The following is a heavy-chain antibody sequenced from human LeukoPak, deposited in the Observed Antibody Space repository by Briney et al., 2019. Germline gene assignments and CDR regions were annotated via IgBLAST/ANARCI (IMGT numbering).Heavy chain of an antibody. D-gene: IGHD5-12*01. Sequence: ASVKVSCKASGYTFTGYYMHWVRQAPGQGLEWMGWISAYNGNTNYAQKLQGRVTMTTDTSTSTAYMELRSLRSDDTAVYYCARFPIVATIHYYYMDVWGKGTTVTVSS. CDR1: GYTFTGYY. CDR3: ARFPIVATIHYYYMDV. V-gene: IGHV1-18*04. J-gene: IGHJ6*03. CDR2: ISAYNGNT.